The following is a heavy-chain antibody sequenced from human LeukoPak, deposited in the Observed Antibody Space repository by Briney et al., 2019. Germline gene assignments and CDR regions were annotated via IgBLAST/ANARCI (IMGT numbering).Heavy chain of an antibody. J-gene: IGHJ1*01. V-gene: IGHV4-38-2*01. Sequence: SETLSLTCAVSGYSISSGYYWGWIRQPPGKGLEWIGSIYHSGSTYYNPSLKSRVTISVDTSKNQLSLKLSSVTAADTAVYYCARTLYSSSSAYFQHWGQGTLVTVSS. CDR3: ARTLYSSSSAYFQH. CDR2: IYHSGST. D-gene: IGHD6-6*01. CDR1: GYSISSGYY.